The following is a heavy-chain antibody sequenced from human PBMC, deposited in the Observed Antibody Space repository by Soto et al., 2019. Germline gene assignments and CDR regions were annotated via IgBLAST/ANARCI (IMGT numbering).Heavy chain of an antibody. Sequence: QVQLVESGGGVVQPGRSLRLSCAASGFTFSSYGMHWVRQVPGKGLEWVAVISYDGSNKYYADSVKGRFTISRDNSKNTLYLQMNSLRAEDTAVYYCAKARSNYRYYYYGMDVWGQGTTVTVSS. V-gene: IGHV3-30*18. CDR3: AKARSNYRYYYYGMDV. D-gene: IGHD4-4*01. J-gene: IGHJ6*02. CDR2: ISYDGSNK. CDR1: GFTFSSYG.